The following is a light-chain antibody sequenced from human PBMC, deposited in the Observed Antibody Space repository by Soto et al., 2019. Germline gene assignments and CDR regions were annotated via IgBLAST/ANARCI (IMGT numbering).Light chain of an antibody. CDR2: EVR. CDR3: GAYTARGTLV. CDR1: MSDVGGYNL. V-gene: IGLV2-14*01. J-gene: IGLJ3*02. Sequence: QSALTQPASVSGSPGQSITISCSGTMSDVGGYNLVSWYQQHPGTAPKLIIYEVRNRPSGVSARFSGSMSGNTASLTISGLQSEDEGDYYCGAYTARGTLVFGGGTKLTVL.